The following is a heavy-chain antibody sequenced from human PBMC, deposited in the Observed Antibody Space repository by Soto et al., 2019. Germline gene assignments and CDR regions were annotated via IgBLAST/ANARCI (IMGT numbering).Heavy chain of an antibody. CDR2: VYYSGTT. Sequence: SETLSLTCTVSGGSVDSGNYYWSWIRQPPGKGLEWIGYVYYSGTTNYNPLLKSRVTLSLDKSKNQLSRKMNSVTAADTAVYSCVRVYIALPNYYNPWGQTSLVTVSS. V-gene: IGHV4-61*01. CDR3: VRVYIALPNYYNP. CDR1: GGSVDSGNYY. D-gene: IGHD2-21*01. J-gene: IGHJ5*02.